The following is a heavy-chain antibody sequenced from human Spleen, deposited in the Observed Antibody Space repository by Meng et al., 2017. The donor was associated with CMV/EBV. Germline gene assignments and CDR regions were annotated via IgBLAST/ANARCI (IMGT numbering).Heavy chain of an antibody. V-gene: IGHV4-34*01. CDR2: INHSGST. J-gene: IGHJ4*02. D-gene: IGHD3-22*01. CDR1: GGSFSGYY. Sequence: QVRLQESGPGLVKPSETLSLTCAVYGGSFSGYYWSWIRQPPGKGLEWIGEINHSGSTNYNPSLKSRVTISVDTSKNQFSLKLSSVTAADTAVYYCARGLEDSSGYRPFDYWGQGTLVTVSS. CDR3: ARGLEDSSGYRPFDY.